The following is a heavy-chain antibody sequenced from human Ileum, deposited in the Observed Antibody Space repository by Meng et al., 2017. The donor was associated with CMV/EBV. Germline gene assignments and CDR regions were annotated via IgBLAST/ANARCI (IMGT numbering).Heavy chain of an antibody. D-gene: IGHD6-13*01. J-gene: IGHJ4*02. Sequence: KASGDTFTSYGISWVRQAPGQGLEWMGWISAYNGNTNYAQKLQGRVTMTTDTSTSTAYMELRSLRSDDTAVYYCARISYSSSWPYYWGQGTLVTVSS. V-gene: IGHV1-18*01. CDR1: GDTFTSYG. CDR2: ISAYNGNT. CDR3: ARISYSSSWPYY.